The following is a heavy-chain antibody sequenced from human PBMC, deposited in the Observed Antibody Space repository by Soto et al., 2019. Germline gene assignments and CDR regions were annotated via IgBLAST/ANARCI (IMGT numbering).Heavy chain of an antibody. CDR2: IIPIFGTA. D-gene: IGHD6-19*01. V-gene: IGHV1-69*13. CDR3: ARDLGVAGLDFDY. CDR1: GGTFSSYA. J-gene: IGHJ4*02. Sequence: SVKVSCQASGGTFSSYAISWVRQAPGQGLEWMGGIIPIFGTANYAQKFQGRVTITADESTSTAYMELSSLRSEDTAVYYCARDLGVAGLDFDYWGQGTLVTVSS.